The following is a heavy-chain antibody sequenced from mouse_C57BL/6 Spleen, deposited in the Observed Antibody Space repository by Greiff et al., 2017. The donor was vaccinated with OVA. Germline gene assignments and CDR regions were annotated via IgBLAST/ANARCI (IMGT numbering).Heavy chain of an antibody. CDR1: GFTFSDYG. CDR2: ISSGSSTI. V-gene: IGHV5-17*01. CDR3: ARGNWVYAMDY. J-gene: IGHJ4*01. D-gene: IGHD4-1*01. Sequence: EVKLVESGGGLVKPGGSLKLSCAASGFTFSDYGMHWVRQAPEKGLEWVAYISSGSSTIYYADTVKGRFTISRDNAKNTLFLQMTSLRSEDTAMYYCARGNWVYAMDYWGKGTSVTVSS.